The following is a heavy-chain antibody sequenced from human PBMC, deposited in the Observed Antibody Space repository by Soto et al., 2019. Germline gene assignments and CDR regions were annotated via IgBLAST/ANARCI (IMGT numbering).Heavy chain of an antibody. CDR2: INHSGIT. CDR1: AGSFSGYY. D-gene: IGHD6-19*01. J-gene: IGHJ4*02. Sequence: KPSETLSLTCAVYAGSFSGYYWSWIRQPPGKGLEWLGEINHSGITDYNPSLKSRITISIDTSKKQFSLKLNSVTAADTAVYYCAIGPRMWLAGGGYWGQGTQVTVSS. CDR3: AIGPRMWLAGGGY. V-gene: IGHV4-34*01.